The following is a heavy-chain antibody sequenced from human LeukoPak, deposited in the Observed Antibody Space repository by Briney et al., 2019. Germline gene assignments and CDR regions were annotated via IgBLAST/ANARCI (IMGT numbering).Heavy chain of an antibody. CDR2: ISSSSSYI. V-gene: IGHV3-21*01. D-gene: IGHD4-23*01. Sequence: GSLRLSCAASGFTFSSYAMSWVRQAPGKGLEWVSSISSSSSYIYYADSVKGRFTISRDNAKNSLYLQMNSLRAEDTAVYYCASGGNSSYDAFDIWGQGTMVTVSS. CDR1: GFTFSSYA. CDR3: ASGGNSSYDAFDI. J-gene: IGHJ3*02.